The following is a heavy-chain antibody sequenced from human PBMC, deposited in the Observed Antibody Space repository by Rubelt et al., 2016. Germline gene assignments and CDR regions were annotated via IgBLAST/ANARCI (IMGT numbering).Heavy chain of an antibody. CDR1: GYSFTSYW. CDR3: ARSSGTTVTTVDY. J-gene: IGHJ4*02. Sequence: EVQLVQSGAEVKKPGESLKISCKGSGYSFTSYWIGWVRPMPGKGLEWMGRIDPSDSYTNYSPSFQGHVTISADKSISTAYLQWSSLKASDTAMYYCARSSGTTVTTVDYWGQGTLVTVSS. D-gene: IGHD4-17*01. CDR2: IDPSDSYT. V-gene: IGHV5-10-1*01.